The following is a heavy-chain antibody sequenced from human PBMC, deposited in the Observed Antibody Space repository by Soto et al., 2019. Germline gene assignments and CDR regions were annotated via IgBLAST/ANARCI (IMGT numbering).Heavy chain of an antibody. V-gene: IGHV5-51*01. CDR2: IYPGDSDT. D-gene: IGHD1-26*01. Sequence: GESLKISFQGSGYNFSNYWIAWGRQMPGKGLEWMGFIYPGDSDTRYNPSFQGQVTIAADKSVNTAFLQWSSLKASDTAIYYCARHVGSNYIDFWGQGTLVTVSS. J-gene: IGHJ4*02. CDR3: ARHVGSNYIDF. CDR1: GYNFSNYW.